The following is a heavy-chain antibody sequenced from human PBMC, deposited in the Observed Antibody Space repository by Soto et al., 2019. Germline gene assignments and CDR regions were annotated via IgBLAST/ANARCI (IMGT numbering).Heavy chain of an antibody. D-gene: IGHD3-22*01. CDR1: GFTFSTHW. Sequence: GPLRLSCAVSGFTFSTHWMTWVRQAPGKGLEWVANIKPDGSEKYYGDSVKGRFSISRDNSENSLYLQMNSLGVDDTAVYYCARGDGSGCPAFWGQGTLVTVSS. CDR2: IKPDGSEK. V-gene: IGHV3-7*03. J-gene: IGHJ4*02. CDR3: ARGDGSGCPAF.